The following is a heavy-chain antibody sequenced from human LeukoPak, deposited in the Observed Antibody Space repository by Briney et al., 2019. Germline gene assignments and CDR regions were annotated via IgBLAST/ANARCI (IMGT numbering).Heavy chain of an antibody. V-gene: IGHV5-51*01. CDR1: GYSLTTYW. D-gene: IGHD1-26*01. CDR2: IYPGDSDT. CDR3: ARHAEGATDSWFDP. J-gene: IGHJ5*02. Sequence: GESLKISCKGSGYSLTTYWIGWVRQMPGKGLEWMGIIYPGDSDTRYSPSFQGQVTISADKSISTAYLQWSSLQASDTAMYYCARHAEGATDSWFDPWGQGTVVTVSS.